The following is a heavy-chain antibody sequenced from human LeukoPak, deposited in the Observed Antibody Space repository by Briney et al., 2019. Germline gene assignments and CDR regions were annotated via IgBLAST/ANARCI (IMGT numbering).Heavy chain of an antibody. CDR3: AKTLRESSGREYFDL. J-gene: IGHJ2*01. D-gene: IGHD6-19*01. CDR1: AFTFSSYA. CDR2: VSGSGGST. Sequence: GGSLRLSCAASAFTFSSYAMSWVRQAPGKVLGWDSAVSGSGGSTYYADSVKGRFTISRDNSKDTLYLQMNSLRAEDTAVYYCAKTLRESSGREYFDLWGRGTLVTVSS. V-gene: IGHV3-23*01.